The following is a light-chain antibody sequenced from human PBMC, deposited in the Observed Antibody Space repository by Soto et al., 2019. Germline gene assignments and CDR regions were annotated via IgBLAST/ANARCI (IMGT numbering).Light chain of an antibody. J-gene: IGKJ3*01. Sequence: DIVMTQSPDSLAVSLGERATINCKSSQSVLYSSINNNYLAWYQQKPGQPPRLLIYWASGRESGVPDRFSGSGSGTDFTLTISSLQAEDVAVYYCQQYFSAPFTFGPGTKVDIK. CDR2: WAS. V-gene: IGKV4-1*01. CDR1: QSVLYSSINNNY. CDR3: QQYFSAPFT.